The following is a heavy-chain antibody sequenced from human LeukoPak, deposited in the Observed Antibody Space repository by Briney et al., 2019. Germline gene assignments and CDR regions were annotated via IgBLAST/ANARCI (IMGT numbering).Heavy chain of an antibody. CDR2: INDSGST. Sequence: SETLSLTCAVYGGSFSGYYGSWIRQPPGKGVEWMGEINDSGSTNYNPYLKSRVTISVDTSKNQFSLKLSSVTAADTAVYYCARGATPTVTTFDYWGQGTLVTVSS. CDR1: GGSFSGYY. D-gene: IGHD4-11*01. V-gene: IGHV4-34*01. J-gene: IGHJ4*02. CDR3: ARGATPTVTTFDY.